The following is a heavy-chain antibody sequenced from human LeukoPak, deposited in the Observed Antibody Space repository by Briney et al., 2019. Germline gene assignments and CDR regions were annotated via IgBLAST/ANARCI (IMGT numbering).Heavy chain of an antibody. CDR3: ARRRQVYYGSGSYRNFDY. CDR2: INHSGST. V-gene: IGHV4-34*01. CDR1: GGSFSGYY. Sequence: SETLSLTCAVYGGSFSGYYWSWIRQPPGKGLEWIGEINHSGSTNYNPSLKSRVTISLDTSKNQFSLKLSSVTAADTALYYCARRRQVYYGSGSYRNFDYWGQGTLVTVSS. J-gene: IGHJ4*02. D-gene: IGHD3-10*01.